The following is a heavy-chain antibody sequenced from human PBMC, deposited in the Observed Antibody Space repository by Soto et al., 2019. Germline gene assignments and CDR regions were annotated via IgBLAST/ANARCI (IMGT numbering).Heavy chain of an antibody. CDR2: IYYSGST. J-gene: IGHJ4*02. V-gene: IGHV4-61*01. Sequence: PAETLSLTCTVSGGAVSSGSYYWSWIRQAPGKGLEGIGYIYYSGSTNYNPSLKSRVTISVDTSKNQFSLKLSSVTAADTAVYYCARELEIEGNFDYWGQGTLVTVSS. CDR1: GGAVSSGSYY. CDR3: ARELEIEGNFDY. D-gene: IGHD1-1*01.